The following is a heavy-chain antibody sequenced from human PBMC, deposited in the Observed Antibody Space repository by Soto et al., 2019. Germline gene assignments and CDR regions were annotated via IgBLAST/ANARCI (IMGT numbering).Heavy chain of an antibody. V-gene: IGHV1-69*13. D-gene: IGHD2-2*01. CDR3: ARDGSVVPAATYYYYYGMDV. CDR2: IIPIFGTA. Sequence: SVKVAFKASGGPFSSYAISWGRHAPGQGLEWMGGIIPIFGTANYAQKFQGRVTITADESTSSAYMELSSLRSEDTAVYYCARDGSVVPAATYYYYYGMDVWGQGTTVTVSS. J-gene: IGHJ6*02. CDR1: GGPFSSYA.